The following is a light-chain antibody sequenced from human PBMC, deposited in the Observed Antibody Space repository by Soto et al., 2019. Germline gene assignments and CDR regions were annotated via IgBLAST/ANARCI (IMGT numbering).Light chain of an antibody. Sequence: QSVLTQPPSVSAAPGQKVTISCSGSGSNIGKNYVSWYRQLPGTAPKLLIYDNSKRPSGIPDRFSGSKSGTSATLGITGLQTGDEADYYCGTWDSSLSAGVFGGGTKLTVL. CDR2: DNS. CDR1: GSNIGKNY. CDR3: GTWDSSLSAGV. J-gene: IGLJ2*01. V-gene: IGLV1-51*01.